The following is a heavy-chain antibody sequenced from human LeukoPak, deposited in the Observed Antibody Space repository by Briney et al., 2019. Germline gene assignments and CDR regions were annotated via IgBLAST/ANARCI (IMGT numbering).Heavy chain of an antibody. Sequence: GESLKISCKGSGYSFTSYWIGWVRQMPGKGLEWMGIIYPGDSDTRYSPSFQGQVTISADKSISTAYLQWSSLKASDTAMYYCAGDASSSSWYSEPYNWFDPWGQGTLVTVSS. CDR1: GYSFTSYW. V-gene: IGHV5-51*01. J-gene: IGHJ5*02. D-gene: IGHD6-13*01. CDR2: IYPGDSDT. CDR3: AGDASSSSWYSEPYNWFDP.